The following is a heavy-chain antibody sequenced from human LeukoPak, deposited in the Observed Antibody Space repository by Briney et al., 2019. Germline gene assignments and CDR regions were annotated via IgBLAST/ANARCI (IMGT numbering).Heavy chain of an antibody. J-gene: IGHJ5*02. CDR1: GYTFTSYG. CDR3: ARESRIVVANWFDP. CDR2: INPNSGGT. V-gene: IGHV1-2*02. D-gene: IGHD3-22*01. Sequence: ASVKVSCKASGYTFTSYGISWVRQAPGQGLEWMGWINPNSGGTNYAQKFQGRVTMTRDTSISTAYMELSRLRSDDTAVYYCARESRIVVANWFDPWGQGTLVTVSS.